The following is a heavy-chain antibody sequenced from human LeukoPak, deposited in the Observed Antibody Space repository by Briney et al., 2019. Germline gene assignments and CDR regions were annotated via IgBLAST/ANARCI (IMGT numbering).Heavy chain of an antibody. J-gene: IGHJ6*02. D-gene: IGHD3-3*01. Sequence: PGGSLRLSCAASGFTVSSNYMSWVRQAPGKGPEWVSVIYSGGSTYYADSVKGRFTISGDNSKNTLYLQMNSLRAEDTAVYYCASYDFWSGYQSTMDVWGQGTTVTVSS. V-gene: IGHV3-53*01. CDR1: GFTVSSNY. CDR2: IYSGGST. CDR3: ASYDFWSGYQSTMDV.